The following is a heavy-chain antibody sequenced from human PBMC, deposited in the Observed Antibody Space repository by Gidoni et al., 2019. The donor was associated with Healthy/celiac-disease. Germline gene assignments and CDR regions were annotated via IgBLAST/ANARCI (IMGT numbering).Heavy chain of an antibody. Sequence: EVQLVESGGGLVQPGGSLSLSCAASGFTVSSNYMSWVRQAPGKGLEWVSVIYSGGSTYYADSVKGRFTISRDNSKNTLYLQMNSLRAEDTAVYYCARDLGGYASDYWGQGTLVTVSS. D-gene: IGHD1-26*01. J-gene: IGHJ4*02. V-gene: IGHV3-66*01. CDR2: IYSGGST. CDR1: GFTVSSNY. CDR3: ARDLGGYASDY.